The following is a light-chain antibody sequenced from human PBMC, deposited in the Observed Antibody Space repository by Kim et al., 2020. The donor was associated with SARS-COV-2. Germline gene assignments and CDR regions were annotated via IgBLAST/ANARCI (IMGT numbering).Light chain of an antibody. CDR3: QQYGSSPRT. J-gene: IGKJ1*01. CDR1: QSVSSSN. CDR2: GAS. Sequence: EIVLTQSPGTLSLYPGERATLSCRASQSVSSSNLAWFQQKPGQAPRLLIYGASSRATGIPDRFSGSGSGTDFTLTISRLEPEDFAVYYCQQYGSSPRTFGQGTKVDIK. V-gene: IGKV3-20*01.